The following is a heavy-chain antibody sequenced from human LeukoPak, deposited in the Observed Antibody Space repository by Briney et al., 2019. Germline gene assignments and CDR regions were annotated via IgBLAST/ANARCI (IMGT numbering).Heavy chain of an antibody. CDR1: GYTFTSYG. J-gene: IGHJ4*02. Sequence: ASVKVSCKASGYTFTSYGISWVRQAPGQGLEWMGWISAYNGNTNYAQKLQGRVTMTTDTSTSTAYMELRSLRSDDTAVYYCARMDMEYYDILTGYYGYWGQGTLVTVSS. D-gene: IGHD3-9*01. CDR3: ARMDMEYYDILTGYYGY. CDR2: ISAYNGNT. V-gene: IGHV1-18*04.